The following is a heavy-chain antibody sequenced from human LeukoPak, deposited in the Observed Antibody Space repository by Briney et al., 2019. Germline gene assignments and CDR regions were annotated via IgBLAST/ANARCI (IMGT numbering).Heavy chain of an antibody. V-gene: IGHV3-48*01. CDR2: ISSSSSTI. CDR3: ATRLWFGELLMDY. CDR1: GLAFGSYW. Sequence: GGSLRLSCAASGLAFGSYWMNWVRQAPGKGLEWVSYISSSSSTIYYADSVKGRFTISRDNAKNSLYLQMNSLRAEDTAVYYCATRLWFGELLMDYWGQGTLVTVSS. J-gene: IGHJ4*02. D-gene: IGHD3-10*01.